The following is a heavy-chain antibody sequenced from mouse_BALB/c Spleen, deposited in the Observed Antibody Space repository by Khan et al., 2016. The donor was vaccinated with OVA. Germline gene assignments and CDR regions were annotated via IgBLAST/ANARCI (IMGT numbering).Heavy chain of an antibody. Sequence: EVQLQESGPGLVKPSQSLSLTCTVTGYSITSDYAWDWIRQFPGNKLEWMGYISYSGYTSYNPSLKNRISISRDTSKNQFFLQLTSVTTEDTATYYCARKDYYGYAMDYWGQGTSVTVSS. J-gene: IGHJ4*01. CDR3: ARKDYYGYAMDY. V-gene: IGHV3-2*02. CDR2: ISYSGYT. CDR1: GYSITSDYA. D-gene: IGHD1-1*01.